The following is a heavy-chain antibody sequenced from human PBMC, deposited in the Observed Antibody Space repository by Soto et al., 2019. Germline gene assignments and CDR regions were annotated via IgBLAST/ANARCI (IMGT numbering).Heavy chain of an antibody. J-gene: IGHJ3*02. CDR1: GSTFTSYG. D-gene: IGHD1-20*01. V-gene: IGHV1-18*01. CDR2: XSAYNXNP. Sequence: XSVKVSCKASGSTFTSYGISWVRQAPGQGLEWMGWXSAYNXNPNYEKKLQXXVTMTKDXXXSKDYMEMRSLRSDDTAVYYCAGNDYNDAFDIWGQGTMATVSS. CDR3: AGNDYNDAFDI.